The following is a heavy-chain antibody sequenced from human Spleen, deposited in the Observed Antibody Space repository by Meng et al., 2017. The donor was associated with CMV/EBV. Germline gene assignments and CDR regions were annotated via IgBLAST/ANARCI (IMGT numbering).Heavy chain of an antibody. J-gene: IGHJ5*02. CDR1: GGSFSGYY. Sequence: QWQLQEWGAGLLKPSETLSLTCAVYGGSFSGYYWSWIRQSPGKGLEWIGEINHSGSTNYNPSLKSRVTISVDTSKNQFSLKLSSVTAADTAVYYCARDWKRIQGGWFDPWGQGTLVTVSS. V-gene: IGHV4-34*01. CDR2: INHSGST. CDR3: ARDWKRIQGGWFDP. D-gene: IGHD5-18*01.